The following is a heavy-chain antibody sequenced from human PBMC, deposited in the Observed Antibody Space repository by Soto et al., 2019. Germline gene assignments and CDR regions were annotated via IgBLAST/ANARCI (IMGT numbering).Heavy chain of an antibody. J-gene: IGHJ4*02. D-gene: IGHD4-4*01. V-gene: IGHV1-18*01. Sequence: ASVKVSCKPSGYTYTNYAVTWVRQAPGQGLEWMGWINVYNGNTKYAQKFQGRVTMTTDTSTNTVYMELRSLTSDDTAVYFCARDGVAATKGIYGYWGQGTRITVSS. CDR1: GYTYTNYA. CDR2: INVYNGNT. CDR3: ARDGVAATKGIYGY.